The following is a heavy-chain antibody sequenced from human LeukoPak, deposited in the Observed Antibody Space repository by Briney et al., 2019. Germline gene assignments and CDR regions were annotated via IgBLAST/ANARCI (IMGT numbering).Heavy chain of an antibody. J-gene: IGHJ1*01. Sequence: SVKVSCKTSGGPFRNFGINWVRQAPGQGLEWMGVLIPMFGVPIYAETFRGRVTIAADELATTDYMDLRSLRSDDTAVYYCASGPPDVTVTQSEYLQHWGQGTLVTVSS. CDR2: LIPMFGVP. V-gene: IGHV1-69*13. CDR1: GGPFRNFG. D-gene: IGHD4-17*01. CDR3: ASGPPDVTVTQSEYLQH.